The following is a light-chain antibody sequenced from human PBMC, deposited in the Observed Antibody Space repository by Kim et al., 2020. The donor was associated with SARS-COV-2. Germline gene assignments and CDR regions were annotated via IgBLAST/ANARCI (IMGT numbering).Light chain of an antibody. CDR2: GAS. J-gene: IGKJ4*01. CDR1: QSVSSGY. CDR3: QQYDSPPLT. Sequence: SPGERVTLSCRASQSVSSGYLAWYQQKPGPAPRLLIYGASNRATGIPDRFSGSGSGTDFTLTISRLEPEDFAVYYCQQYDSPPLTFGGGTKVDIK. V-gene: IGKV3-20*01.